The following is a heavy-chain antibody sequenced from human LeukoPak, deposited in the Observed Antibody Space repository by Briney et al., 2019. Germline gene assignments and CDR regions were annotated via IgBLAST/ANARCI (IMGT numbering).Heavy chain of an antibody. D-gene: IGHD5-18*01. Sequence: PGGSLRLSCAASGFSFSSYWMSWVRQAPGKGLDWLSSISGSGDSVFYADSVKGRFTISRDNSLNTLHLQMSSLRAEDTAFYYCGKGNTASRPGFVDWGQGTLVTVSS. CDR1: GFSFSSYW. CDR2: ISGSGDSV. CDR3: GKGNTASRPGFVD. J-gene: IGHJ4*02. V-gene: IGHV3-23*01.